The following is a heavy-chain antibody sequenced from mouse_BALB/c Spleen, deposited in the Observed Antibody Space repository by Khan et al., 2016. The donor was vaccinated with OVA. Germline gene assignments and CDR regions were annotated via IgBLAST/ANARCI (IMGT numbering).Heavy chain of an antibody. CDR1: GFSLTGYG. CDR2: LWGDGST. D-gene: IGHD2-10*01. J-gene: IGHJ4*01. Sequence: QVQLKQSGPGLVAPSQSLSITCTVSGFSLTGYGVNWVRQPPGKGLEWLGMLWGDGSTDYNSALKSRLSISKDNSKSQVFLKMNRLQTDDTARYYCARAYYGNYREAMDYWGQGTSVTVSS. V-gene: IGHV2-6-7*01. CDR3: ARAYYGNYREAMDY.